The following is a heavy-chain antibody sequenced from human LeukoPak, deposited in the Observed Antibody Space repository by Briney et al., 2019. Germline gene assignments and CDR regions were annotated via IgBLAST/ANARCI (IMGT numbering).Heavy chain of an antibody. J-gene: IGHJ4*02. Sequence: SETLPLTCTVSGGSISSYYWSWIRQPAGKGLEWIGRIYTSGSTNYNPSLKSRVTMSVDTSKNQFSLKLSSVTAADTAVYYCARVSYYYDSSGQKGYYFDYWGQGTLVTVSS. D-gene: IGHD3-22*01. CDR3: ARVSYYYDSSGQKGYYFDY. CDR1: GGSISSYY. V-gene: IGHV4-4*07. CDR2: IYTSGST.